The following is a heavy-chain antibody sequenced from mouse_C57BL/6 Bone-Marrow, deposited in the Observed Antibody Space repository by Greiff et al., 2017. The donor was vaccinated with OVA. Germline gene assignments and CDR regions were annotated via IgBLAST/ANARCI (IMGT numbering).Heavy chain of an antibody. J-gene: IGHJ2*01. D-gene: IGHD1-1*01. CDR2: IHPNSGST. Sequence: QVQLQQPGAELVKPGASVKLSCKASGYTFTSYWMHWVKQRPGQGLEWIGMIHPNSGSTNYNEKFKSKATLTVDKSSSTAYMQLSSLTSEDSAVYYCARPALFLRGYYFDYWGQGTTLTVSS. V-gene: IGHV1-64*01. CDR3: ARPALFLRGYYFDY. CDR1: GYTFTSYW.